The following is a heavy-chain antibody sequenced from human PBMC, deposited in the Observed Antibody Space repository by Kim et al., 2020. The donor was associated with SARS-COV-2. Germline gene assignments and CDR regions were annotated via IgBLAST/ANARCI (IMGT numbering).Heavy chain of an antibody. Sequence: SETLSLTCTVSGGSISSGDYYWIWIRQPPGKGLEWIGYIYYSGSTYYNPSLKSRVTISVDTSKNQFSLKLSSVTAADTAVYYCARVPQAVAGFYYYYYGMDGWGQGTTVTVSS. V-gene: IGHV4-30-4*01. CDR1: GGSISSGDYY. CDR3: ARVPQAVAGFYYYYYGMDG. J-gene: IGHJ6*02. CDR2: IYYSGST. D-gene: IGHD6-19*01.